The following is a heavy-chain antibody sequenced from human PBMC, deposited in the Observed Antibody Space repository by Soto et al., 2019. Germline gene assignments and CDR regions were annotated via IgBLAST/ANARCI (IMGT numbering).Heavy chain of an antibody. V-gene: IGHV4-39*01. J-gene: IGHJ6*02. CDR1: GGSIISDSYY. D-gene: IGHD1-1*01. CDR3: ARLWLSKWNDGGLDYNDMDV. CDR2: IYYSGSS. Sequence: QLRLQESGPGLVKPSETLSLTCTVSGGSIISDSYYWAWIRQPPGKGLEWIGGIYYSGSSYHNPSVKGRLTMSVDMSRNKFSLRMTSVTAADTAVYHCARLWLSKWNDGGLDYNDMDVWGQGTTVTVSS.